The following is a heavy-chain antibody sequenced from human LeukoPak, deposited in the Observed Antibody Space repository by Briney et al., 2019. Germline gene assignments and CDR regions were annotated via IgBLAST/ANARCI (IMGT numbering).Heavy chain of an antibody. J-gene: IGHJ4*02. CDR1: GGSISSYY. V-gene: IGHV4-4*09. CDR2: IYTSGST. Sequence: SETLSLTCTVSGGSISSYYWSWIRQPPGKGLEWIGYIYTSGSTNYNPSLKSRVTISVDTSKNQFSLKLSSVTAADTAVYYCARQSRGTAFDYWGQGTLVTVSS. D-gene: IGHD1-1*01. CDR3: ARQSRGTAFDY.